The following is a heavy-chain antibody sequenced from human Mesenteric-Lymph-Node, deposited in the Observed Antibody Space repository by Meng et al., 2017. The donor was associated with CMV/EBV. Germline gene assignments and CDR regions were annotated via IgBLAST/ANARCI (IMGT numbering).Heavy chain of an antibody. CDR1: GYTFTDYY. D-gene: IGHD2/OR15-2a*01. V-gene: IGHV1-2*02. CDR2: IYPHSGGT. J-gene: IGHJ5*02. Sequence: ASVKVSCKASGYTFTDYYLHWVRQAPGQGLEWMGWIYPHSGGTHYAQKFQGRVTMTTDTSTTTAYMELNSLRSDDTAVYYCAALDGRIYKWFDPWGQGTLVTVSS. CDR3: AALDGRIYKWFDP.